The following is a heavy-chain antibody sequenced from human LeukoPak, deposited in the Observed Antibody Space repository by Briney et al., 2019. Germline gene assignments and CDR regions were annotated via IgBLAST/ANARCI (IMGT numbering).Heavy chain of an antibody. J-gene: IGHJ6*03. CDR1: GGSISSYY. Sequence: SETLSLTCTVSGGSISSYYWSWIRQPPGKGLEWIAYIYNSGDTNFNPSLKSRVTISVDTSKNQFSLKLSSVTAADTAVYYCARTTEGGYSYGYFYYYYMDVWAKGPRSPSP. CDR2: IYNSGDT. CDR3: ARTTEGGYSYGYFYYYYMDV. V-gene: IGHV4-59*01. D-gene: IGHD5-18*01.